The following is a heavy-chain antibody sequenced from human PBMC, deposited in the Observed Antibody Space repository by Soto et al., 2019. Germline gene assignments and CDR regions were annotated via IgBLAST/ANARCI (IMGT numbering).Heavy chain of an antibody. CDR3: ARQTVVTTEGHGPIEY. J-gene: IGHJ4*02. V-gene: IGHV4-59*01. D-gene: IGHD2-15*01. CDR1: GDSISGYY. CDR2: IHYIRQT. Sequence: SETLSLTCSVSGDSISGYYWSLIRQPPGKGLEWIGDIHYIRQTTYNPSVKSRVTISVDRSKNQFSLNVKSVTAADTAVYYCARQTVVTTEGHGPIEYWGQGTLVTVSS.